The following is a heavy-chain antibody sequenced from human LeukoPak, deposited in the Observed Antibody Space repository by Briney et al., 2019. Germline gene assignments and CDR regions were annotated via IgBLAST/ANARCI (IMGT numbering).Heavy chain of an antibody. CDR3: AKDLYSGSYSVFDY. V-gene: IGHV3-48*04. Sequence: PGGSLRLSCAASGFTFNAFGMNWVRQAPGKGLEWVSYIGTTSGAIYYADSVKGRFTISRDNAKNSLYLQMNSLRAEDTALYYCAKDLYSGSYSVFDYWGQGTLVTVSS. D-gene: IGHD1-26*01. CDR1: GFTFNAFG. CDR2: IGTTSGAI. J-gene: IGHJ4*02.